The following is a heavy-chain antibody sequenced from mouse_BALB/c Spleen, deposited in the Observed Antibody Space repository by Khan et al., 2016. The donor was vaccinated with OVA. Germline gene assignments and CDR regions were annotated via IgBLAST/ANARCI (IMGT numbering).Heavy chain of an antibody. CDR3: ARIYVGDFDY. J-gene: IGHJ2*01. CDR2: ISYSGNT. V-gene: IGHV3-2*02. CDR1: GYSITSDYA. D-gene: IGHD1-1*01. Sequence: EVQLQESGPGLVKPSQSLSLTCTVTGYSITSDYAWNWIRQFPGNKLEWMGYISYSGNTNYNPSLKSRFSITRDTSKNQFFLQLKSVTTEDTATYYCARIYVGDFDYWGQGTTLTVSS.